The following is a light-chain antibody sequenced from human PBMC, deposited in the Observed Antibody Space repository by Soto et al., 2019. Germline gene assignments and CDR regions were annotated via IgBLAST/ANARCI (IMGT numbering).Light chain of an antibody. Sequence: DTQMTQSPSTLSAAVGDRVTITCRASQTISSWLAWYQQKPGKAPKLLIYTASSLQSGVPSRFSGSGFGTEFTLTISSLQPDDFATYYCQQYNSYPFTFGPGTKVDI. CDR3: QQYNSYPFT. J-gene: IGKJ3*01. CDR2: TAS. CDR1: QTISSW. V-gene: IGKV1-5*03.